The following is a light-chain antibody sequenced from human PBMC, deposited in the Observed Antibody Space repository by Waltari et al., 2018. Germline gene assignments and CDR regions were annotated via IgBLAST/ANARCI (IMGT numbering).Light chain of an antibody. CDR2: HAS. J-gene: IGKJ1*01. V-gene: IGKV3-20*01. CDR1: QSLSIY. Sequence: EIVLTQSPGTLSLSPGERATLSCRASQSLSIYLAWYQQKPGRAPRLLIYHASSRATGVPDRFSGSGSGTDFSLTISRLEPEDFAVYYCQHYVSLPVTFGQGTKVESK. CDR3: QHYVSLPVT.